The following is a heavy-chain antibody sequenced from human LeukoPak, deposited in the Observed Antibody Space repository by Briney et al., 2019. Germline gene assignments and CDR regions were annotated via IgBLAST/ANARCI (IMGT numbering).Heavy chain of an antibody. J-gene: IGHJ4*02. V-gene: IGHV1-2*02. CDR3: ARLGYCSSTSCYSNDY. Sequence: ASVKVSCKASGYTFTGYYMHWVRQAPGQGLEWMGWINPNSGSTNYAQKFQGRVTMTRDTSINTAYMELSRLRPDDTAVYYCARLGYCSSTSCYSNDYWGQGTLVTVSS. D-gene: IGHD2-2*01. CDR1: GYTFTGYY. CDR2: INPNSGST.